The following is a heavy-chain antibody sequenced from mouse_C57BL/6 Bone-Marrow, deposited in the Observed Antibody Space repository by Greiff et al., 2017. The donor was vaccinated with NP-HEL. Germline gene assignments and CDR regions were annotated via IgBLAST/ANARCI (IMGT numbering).Heavy chain of an antibody. D-gene: IGHD2-5*01. CDR2: ISRGGGYT. V-gene: IGHV5-6*01. J-gene: IGHJ2*01. CDR3: ARHYYSNYFDY. Sequence: EVKLMESGGDLVKPGGSLKLSFAASGFPFSSYGMSWVRQTPDKRLEWVATISRGGGYTYYPDSVKGRFPTPRDNAKNTLYLQMSSLKSEDTAMYYCARHYYSNYFDYWGQGTTLTVSS. CDR1: GFPFSSYG.